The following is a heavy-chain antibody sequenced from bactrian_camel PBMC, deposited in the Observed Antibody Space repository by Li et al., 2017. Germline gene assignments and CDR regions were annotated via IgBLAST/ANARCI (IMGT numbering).Heavy chain of an antibody. J-gene: IGHJ4*01. CDR2: IYDRIVTKT. CDR3: AARSQLGVVPPLVETSYDR. V-gene: IGHV3S54*01. CDR1: GNTYNIYN. D-gene: IGHD1*01. Sequence: VQLVESGGGSVQAGGSLRLSCVASGNTYNIYNRRVCMGWFRQVPGKEREAVAAIYDRIVTKTYYADSVKGRFTISHDNDKHSLYLQMNTLLPEDTAMYYCAARSQLGVVPPLVETSYDRWGQGTQVTVS.